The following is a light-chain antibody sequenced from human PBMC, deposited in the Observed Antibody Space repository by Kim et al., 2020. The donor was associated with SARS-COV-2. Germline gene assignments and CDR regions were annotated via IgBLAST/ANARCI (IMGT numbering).Light chain of an antibody. CDR1: SSNIGNNY. J-gene: IGLJ3*02. Sequence: GKKVTISCSGSSSNIGNNYVAWYQQLPGTAPKLLIYDKNKRPSGSPDRVSGSKSGTSATLGITGLQTGDEADYYCGTWDSSLSAWVFGGGTKLTVL. CDR2: DKN. CDR3: GTWDSSLSAWV. V-gene: IGLV1-51*01.